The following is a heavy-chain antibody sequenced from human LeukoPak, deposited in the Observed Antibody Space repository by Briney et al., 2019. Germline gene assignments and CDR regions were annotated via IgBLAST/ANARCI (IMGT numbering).Heavy chain of an antibody. CDR1: GFTFSHGR. CDR3: AIDYLYDILPGSKY. D-gene: IGHD3-9*01. Sequence: GGSLRLSCAASGFTFSHGRMSWVRQAPGKGLEWVGRIKSKTDGGTTDYAAPVKGRFTISRDDSKNTLYLQMNSLKMEDSAVYYCAIDYLYDILPGSKYWGQGTLVTVSS. CDR2: IKSKTDGGTT. V-gene: IGHV3-15*01. J-gene: IGHJ4*02.